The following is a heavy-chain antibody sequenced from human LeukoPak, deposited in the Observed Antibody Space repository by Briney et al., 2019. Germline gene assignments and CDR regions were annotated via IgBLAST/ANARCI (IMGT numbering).Heavy chain of an antibody. CDR3: ARELSPAVKFYFDS. CDR1: GXTYSSYG. D-gene: IGHD2/OR15-2a*01. Sequence: GGSLRLSWAASGXTYSSYGVHWVRQAPGKGLEWVAFIWYDGSNKYYADSVKGRFTISRDNSKNTVYLQMNSLRVEDTAVYYCARELSPAVKFYFDSWGQGTQVTVSS. CDR2: IWYDGSNK. V-gene: IGHV3-33*01. J-gene: IGHJ4*02.